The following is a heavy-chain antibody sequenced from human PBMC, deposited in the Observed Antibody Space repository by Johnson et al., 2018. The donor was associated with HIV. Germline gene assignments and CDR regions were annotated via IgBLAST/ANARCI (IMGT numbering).Heavy chain of an antibody. CDR1: GFTVSTNY. Sequence: VQLVESGGGLIPPGGSLRLSCAASGFTVSTNYMSWVRQAPGKGLEWVSVIYIGGNTYYADSVKGRFTISRDNSKTTLYLQMNSLRAEDTALYYCAREHESIGYDSEPFDVWGQGTMVTVSS. CDR2: IYIGGNT. V-gene: IGHV3-53*01. CDR3: AREHESIGYDSEPFDV. D-gene: IGHD3-22*01. J-gene: IGHJ3*01.